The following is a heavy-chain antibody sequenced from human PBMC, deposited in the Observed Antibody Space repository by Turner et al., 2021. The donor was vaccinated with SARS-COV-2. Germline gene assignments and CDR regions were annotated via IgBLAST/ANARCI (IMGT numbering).Heavy chain of an antibody. Sequence: QVRLVQSGAAVKDPGASVPASCKPSGYLFTSYDLNEVRQATGQGHGWMGWMNPNSGNPGYAQKFQGIVTMTSNTSISTAYMELSSRRSEDTAVYYCARGDCSSGSCYDLDYWGQGTLVTVSS. CDR1: GYLFTSYD. D-gene: IGHD2-15*01. V-gene: IGHV1-8*01. CDR3: ARGDCSSGSCYDLDY. J-gene: IGHJ4*02. CDR2: MNPNSGNP.